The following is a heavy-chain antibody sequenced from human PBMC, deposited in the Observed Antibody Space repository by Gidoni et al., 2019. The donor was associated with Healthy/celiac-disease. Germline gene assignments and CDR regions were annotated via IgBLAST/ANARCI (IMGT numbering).Heavy chain of an antibody. Sequence: QVQLVQSGAEVKKPGSSVKVSCKASGCTFSSYAISWVRQAPGQGLEWMGGIIPIFGTANYAQKFQGRVTITADESTSTAYMGLSSLRSEDTAVYYCASAWAYCSSTSCSLYGMDVWGQGTTVTVSS. CDR1: GCTFSSYA. CDR3: ASAWAYCSSTSCSLYGMDV. V-gene: IGHV1-69*01. D-gene: IGHD2-2*01. CDR2: IIPIFGTA. J-gene: IGHJ6*02.